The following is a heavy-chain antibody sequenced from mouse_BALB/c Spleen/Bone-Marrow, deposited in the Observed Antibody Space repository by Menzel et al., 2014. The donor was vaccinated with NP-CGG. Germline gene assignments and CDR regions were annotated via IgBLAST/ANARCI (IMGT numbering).Heavy chain of an antibody. D-gene: IGHD2-3*01. J-gene: IGHJ3*01. Sequence: LFKYGGSLKPSCAASGFTFSSYTMSWVRQTPEKRLEWVATISSGGSYTYYPDSVKGRFTISRDNAKNTLYLQMSSLKSEDTAMYYCTRIYDGYAYWGQGTLVTVSA. CDR2: ISSGGSYT. CDR1: GFTFSSYT. V-gene: IGHV5-6-4*01. CDR3: TRIYDGYAY.